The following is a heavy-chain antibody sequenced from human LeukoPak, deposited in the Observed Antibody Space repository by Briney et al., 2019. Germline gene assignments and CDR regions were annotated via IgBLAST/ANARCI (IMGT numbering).Heavy chain of an antibody. J-gene: IGHJ4*02. CDR2: IYSGGST. D-gene: IGHD3-22*01. V-gene: IGHV3-66*01. CDR3: ARDYPYYYDSSGYYSFDY. CDR1: GFTVSTNY. Sequence: PGGSLRLSCAASGFTVSTNYMSWVRQAPRKGLEWVSVIYSGGSTYYADSVKGRFTISRDSSKNTLYLQTNSLTAEDTAVYYCARDYPYYYDSSGYYSFDYWGQGTLVTVSS.